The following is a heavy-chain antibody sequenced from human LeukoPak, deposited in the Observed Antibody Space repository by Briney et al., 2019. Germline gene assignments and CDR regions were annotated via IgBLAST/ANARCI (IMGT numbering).Heavy chain of an antibody. CDR3: ARQHLYYFDY. D-gene: IGHD6-13*01. J-gene: IGHJ4*02. Sequence: PSETLSLTCAVYGGSFSGYYWSWIRQPPGKGLEWIGEINHSGSTNYNPSLKSRVTISVDTSKNQFSLKLSSVTAADTAVYYCARQHLYYFDYWGQGTLVTVSS. CDR1: GGSFSGYY. V-gene: IGHV4-34*01. CDR2: INHSGST.